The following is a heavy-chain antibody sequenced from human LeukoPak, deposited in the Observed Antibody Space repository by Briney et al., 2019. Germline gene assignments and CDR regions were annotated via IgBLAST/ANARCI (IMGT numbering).Heavy chain of an antibody. Sequence: PGRSLRLSCAASGFTFSSYAMHWVRQAPGKGLEWVAVISYDGSNKYYADSVKDRFTISRDNSKNTLYLQMNSLRAEDTALYYCARDGLRDKSLDYWGQGTLVTASS. D-gene: IGHD4-17*01. CDR2: ISYDGSNK. CDR1: GFTFSSYA. V-gene: IGHV3-30-3*01. CDR3: ARDGLRDKSLDY. J-gene: IGHJ4*02.